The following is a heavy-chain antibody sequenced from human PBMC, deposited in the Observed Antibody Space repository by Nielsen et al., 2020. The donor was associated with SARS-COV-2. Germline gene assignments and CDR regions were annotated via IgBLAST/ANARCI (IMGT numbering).Heavy chain of an antibody. CDR3: ARELTMVRGVTSGMDV. CDR1: GYTFTSYA. V-gene: IGHV1-3*01. Sequence: ASVKVSCKASGYTFTSYAMHWVRQAPGQRLEWMGWINAGNGNTKYSQKFQGRVTITRDTSASTAYMELSSLRSEDTAVYYCARELTMVRGVTSGMDVWGQGTTVTVSS. CDR2: INAGNGNT. D-gene: IGHD3-10*01. J-gene: IGHJ6*02.